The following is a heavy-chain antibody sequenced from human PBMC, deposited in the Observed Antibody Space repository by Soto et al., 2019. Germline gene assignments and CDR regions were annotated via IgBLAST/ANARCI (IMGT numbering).Heavy chain of an antibody. CDR3: ARVPDIVVVVASLYYYYGMDV. CDR2: ISAYNGNT. V-gene: IGHV1-18*01. Sequence: QVQLVQSGAEVKKPGASVKVSCKASGYTFTSYGISWVRQAPGQGLEWMGWISAYNGNTNYAQKLQGRVTMTTDTATSTAYRELRSLRSDDTAVYYCARVPDIVVVVASLYYYYGMDVWGQGTTVTVSS. CDR1: GYTFTSYG. D-gene: IGHD2-15*01. J-gene: IGHJ6*02.